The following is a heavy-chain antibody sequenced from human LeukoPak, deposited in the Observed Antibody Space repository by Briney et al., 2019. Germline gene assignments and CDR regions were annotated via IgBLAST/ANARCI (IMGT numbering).Heavy chain of an antibody. CDR2: IYPGDSDT. Sequence: GESLKISCKGSGYSFTSYWIGWVREMPGKGLEWMGIIYPGDSDTRYSPSFQGQVTISTDKSISTAYLQWSSLKASDTAMYYCARSGYYYDSSGYYPLVNDYWGQGTLVTVSS. J-gene: IGHJ4*02. D-gene: IGHD3-22*01. CDR1: GYSFTSYW. CDR3: ARSGYYYDSSGYYPLVNDY. V-gene: IGHV5-51*01.